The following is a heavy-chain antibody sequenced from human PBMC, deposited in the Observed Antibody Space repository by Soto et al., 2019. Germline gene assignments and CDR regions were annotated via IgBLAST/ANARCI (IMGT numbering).Heavy chain of an antibody. CDR3: ARYCSGGSCYGTVDAFDI. V-gene: IGHV3-21*01. CDR1: GFTFSSYS. D-gene: IGHD2-15*01. J-gene: IGHJ3*02. Sequence: PXGSLRLACSASGFTFSSYSMNWVRQAPGKGLEWVSSISSSSSYIYYADSVKGRFTISRDNAKNSLYLQMNSLRAEDTAVYYCARYCSGGSCYGTVDAFDIWGQGTMVTVSS. CDR2: ISSSSSYI.